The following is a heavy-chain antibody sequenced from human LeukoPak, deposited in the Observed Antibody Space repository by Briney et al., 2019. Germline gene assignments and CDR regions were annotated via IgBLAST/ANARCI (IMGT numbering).Heavy chain of an antibody. J-gene: IGHJ3*02. Sequence: GSLRLSCAASGFTFSDYYMDWVRQAPGKGLEWVGRSRNKANSYTTEYAASVKGRFTISRDDSKNSLYLQMNSLKTEDTAVYYCARGDSLLPITMMGAFDIWGQGTMVTVSS. CDR2: SRNKANSYTT. CDR3: ARGDSLLPITMMGAFDI. V-gene: IGHV3-72*01. CDR1: GFTFSDYY. D-gene: IGHD3-22*01.